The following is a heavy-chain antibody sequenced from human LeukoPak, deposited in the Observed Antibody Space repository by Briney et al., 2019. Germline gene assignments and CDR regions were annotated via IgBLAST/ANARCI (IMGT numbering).Heavy chain of an antibody. J-gene: IGHJ6*03. CDR2: ISSSGSTI. V-gene: IGHV3-11*01. Sequence: GGSLRLSCAASGFTFSDYYMSWIRQAPGKGLEWVSYISSSGSTIYYADSVKGRSTTSRDNAKNSLYLQMNSLRAEDTAVYYCARGARDYYMDVWGKGTTVTVSS. CDR3: ARGARDYYMDV. CDR1: GFTFSDYY.